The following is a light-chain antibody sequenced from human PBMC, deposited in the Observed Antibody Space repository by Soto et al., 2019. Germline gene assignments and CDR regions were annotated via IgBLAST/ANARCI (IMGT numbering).Light chain of an antibody. CDR3: ATWDGSRPGEV. V-gene: IGLV1-51*01. CDR2: DNN. Sequence: QSVLTQSPSVSAAPGQKVTISCSGSSSNIGNNYVSWYQQLPGTAPKLLIYDNNKRPSGIPDRFSGSKSGTSGTLDITGLQTGDEADYYCATWDGSRPGEVFGGGTK. J-gene: IGLJ2*01. CDR1: SSNIGNNY.